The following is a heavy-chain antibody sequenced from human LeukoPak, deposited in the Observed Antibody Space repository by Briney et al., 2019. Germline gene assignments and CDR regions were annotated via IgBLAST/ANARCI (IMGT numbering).Heavy chain of an antibody. CDR1: GFTFSSYS. D-gene: IGHD3-10*01. J-gene: IGHJ6*03. V-gene: IGHV3-21*01. CDR2: ISSSSSYI. Sequence: GGSLRLSCAASGFTFSSYSMSWVRQAPGKGLEWVSSISSSSSYIYYADSAKGRFTISRDNAKNSLYLQMNSLRAEDTAVYYCARAATPRVYYYYYMDVWGKGTTVTVSS. CDR3: ARAATPRVYYYYYMDV.